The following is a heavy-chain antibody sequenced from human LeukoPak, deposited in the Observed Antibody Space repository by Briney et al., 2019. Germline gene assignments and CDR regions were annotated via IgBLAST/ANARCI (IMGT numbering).Heavy chain of an antibody. CDR2: NNYTGST. CDR1: GVSISTYY. V-gene: IGHV4-59*01. CDR3: ARGRSGGDWFDS. Sequence: PSETLSLTCTVFGVSISTYYWTWIRQPPGKGPEWIAYNNYTGSTNHNPSLKSRVTMSVDTSKNQFSLKLSSVTAADTAVYYCARGRSGGDWFDSWGQGTLVTVSS. D-gene: IGHD3-10*01. J-gene: IGHJ5*01.